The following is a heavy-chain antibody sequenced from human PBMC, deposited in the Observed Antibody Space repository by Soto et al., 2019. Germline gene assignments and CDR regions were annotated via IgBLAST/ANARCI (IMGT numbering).Heavy chain of an antibody. D-gene: IGHD6-13*01. CDR2: INPSGGST. Sequence: QVQLVQSGAEVKKPGASVKVSCKASGYTFTSYYMHWVRQAPGQGLEWMGIINPSGGSTSYAQKFQGRVTMTRDTSTSTVYMELSSLRSEDTAVYYCARGGEGDSSSWLYYYYGMDVWGQGTTVTVSS. CDR3: ARGGEGDSSSWLYYYYGMDV. CDR1: GYTFTSYY. J-gene: IGHJ6*02. V-gene: IGHV1-46*01.